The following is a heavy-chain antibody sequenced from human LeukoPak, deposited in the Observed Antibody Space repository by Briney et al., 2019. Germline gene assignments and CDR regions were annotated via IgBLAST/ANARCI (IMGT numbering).Heavy chain of an antibody. CDR1: GFTFSSYS. V-gene: IGHV3-48*01. Sequence: GGSLRLSCAASGFTFSSYSMMWVRQAPGKGLEWVSYISSDSSTIYYADSLKGRFTISRDNAKNSLSLLMNSLRAEDTAVYYCARDLSSRGYTYGTPAFTFDIWGQGTMVTVSS. J-gene: IGHJ3*02. D-gene: IGHD5-18*01. CDR3: ARDLSSRGYTYGTPAFTFDI. CDR2: ISSDSSTI.